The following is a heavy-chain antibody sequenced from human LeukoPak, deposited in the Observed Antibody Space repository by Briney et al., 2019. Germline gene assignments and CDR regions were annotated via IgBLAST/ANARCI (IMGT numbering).Heavy chain of an antibody. CDR1: GFTFSSYS. V-gene: IGHV3-21*01. CDR3: ARENVNDYYDSSGYSPLDY. J-gene: IGHJ4*02. Sequence: GGSLRLSCAASGFTFSSYSMNWVRQAPGKGLEWVSSISSSSSYIYYADSVKGRFTISRDNAKNSLYLQMNSLRAEDTAVYYCARENVNDYYDSSGYSPLDYWGQGTLVTVSS. CDR2: ISSSSSYI. D-gene: IGHD3-22*01.